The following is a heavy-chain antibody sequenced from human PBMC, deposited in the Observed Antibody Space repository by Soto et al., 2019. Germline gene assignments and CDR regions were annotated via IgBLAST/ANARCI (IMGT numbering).Heavy chain of an antibody. CDR3: ARVPRARSGRPTYYYYSMDV. J-gene: IGHJ6*02. Sequence: PSETLSLTCTVSGGSISSYYWSWIRQPPGKGLEWIGYIYYSGSTNYNPSLKSRVTISVDTSKNQFSLKLSSVTAADTAVYYCARVPRARSGRPTYYYYSMDVWGQGTTVTVSS. CDR2: IYYSGST. CDR1: GGSISSYY. D-gene: IGHD3-10*01. V-gene: IGHV4-59*01.